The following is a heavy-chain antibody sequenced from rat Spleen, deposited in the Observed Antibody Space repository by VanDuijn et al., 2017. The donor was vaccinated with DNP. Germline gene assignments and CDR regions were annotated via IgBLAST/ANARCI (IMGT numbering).Heavy chain of an antibody. J-gene: IGHJ1*01. D-gene: IGHD5-1*01. V-gene: IGHV5-7*01. CDR2: IHSDGSSD. Sequence: EVQLVESGGGLVQPGRSLKLSCAASGFTFSDYYMAWVRQAPTKGLEWVTTIHSDGSSDYYRDSVRGRFTISRDNAKNTLYLQMNSLRSEDTATYYCARGSGTYYWYFDFWGPGTMVTVSS. CDR3: ARGSGTYYWYFDF. CDR1: GFTFSDYY.